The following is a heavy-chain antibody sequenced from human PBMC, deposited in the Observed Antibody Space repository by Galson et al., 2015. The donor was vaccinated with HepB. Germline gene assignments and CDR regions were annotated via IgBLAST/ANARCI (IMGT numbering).Heavy chain of an antibody. J-gene: IGHJ4*02. V-gene: IGHV2-5*01. CDR3: AHSPALVTVVGVVIENFDS. Sequence: PALVKPTQTLTLTCTFSGFSLNTNGVGVGWICQPPGKALEWLALIFWNDAKRYSPSLKSRLTITKDTSKNQVVLTMTNMDPVDTATYYCAHSPALVTVVGVVIENFDSWGQGTLVTVSS. CDR1: GFSLNTNGVG. D-gene: IGHD3-3*01. CDR2: IFWNDAK.